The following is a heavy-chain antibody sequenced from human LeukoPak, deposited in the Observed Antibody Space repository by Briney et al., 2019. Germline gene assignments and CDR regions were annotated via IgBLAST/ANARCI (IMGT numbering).Heavy chain of an antibody. J-gene: IGHJ4*02. Sequence: SETLSLTCTVSGGSISSGGYYWSWIRQHPGKGLEWIGYIYYSGSTYYNPSLKSRVTISVDTSKNQFSLKLSSVTAADTAVYYCARGGRYCSSTSCQKIDYWGQGTLVTVSS. CDR2: IYYSGST. D-gene: IGHD2-2*01. CDR1: GGSISSGGYY. CDR3: ARGGRYCSSTSCQKIDY. V-gene: IGHV4-31*03.